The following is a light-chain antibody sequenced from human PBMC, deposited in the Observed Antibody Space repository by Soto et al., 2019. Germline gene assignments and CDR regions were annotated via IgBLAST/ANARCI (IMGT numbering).Light chain of an antibody. CDR2: EVT. CDR3: GSFAGPVWV. Sequence: QSALTQPPSASGSPGQSVTISCTGTSSDLGGYDHVSWYRQDPGKAPKVMIYEVTKRPSGVPDRFSGSKAGNTASLTVFGLQAEDEANYYCGSFAGPVWVFGGGTKLTVL. J-gene: IGLJ3*02. V-gene: IGLV2-8*01. CDR1: SSDLGGYDH.